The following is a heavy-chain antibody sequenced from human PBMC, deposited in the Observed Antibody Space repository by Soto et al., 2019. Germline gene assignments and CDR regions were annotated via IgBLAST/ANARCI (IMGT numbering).Heavy chain of an antibody. J-gene: IGHJ6*02. V-gene: IGHV3-23*01. Sequence: GGSLRLSCATSGLTFSNYAMSWVRQAPGGGLEWVSSMSGSSSTTYYADSVRGRFTISRDRSKNTLYLQMSSLRAEDTALYYCAKNQERELPRVIDFWGQGTTVTVSS. CDR1: GLTFSNYA. CDR2: MSGSSSTT. CDR3: AKNQERELPRVIDF. D-gene: IGHD1-7*01.